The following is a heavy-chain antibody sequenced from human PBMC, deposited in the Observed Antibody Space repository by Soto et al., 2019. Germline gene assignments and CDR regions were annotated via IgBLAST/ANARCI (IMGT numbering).Heavy chain of an antibody. Sequence: PGGSLRLSCAASGLIVTNNYMSWVRQAPGKGLQWVSFVYTGGSTYYANSVEGRFTISRDKSTNTVYFQMSDLRAEDTAVYYCVGSSSPYYFEYWGQGT. D-gene: IGHD6-25*01. CDR2: VYTGGST. CDR1: GLIVTNNY. CDR3: VGSSSPYYFEY. V-gene: IGHV3-53*01. J-gene: IGHJ4*02.